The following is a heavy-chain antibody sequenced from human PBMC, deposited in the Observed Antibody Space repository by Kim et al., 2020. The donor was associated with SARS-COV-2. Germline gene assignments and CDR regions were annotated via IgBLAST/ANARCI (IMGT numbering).Heavy chain of an antibody. CDR3: ARGLKVEYCSSTSCYVGMRANKYYYGMDV. D-gene: IGHD2-2*01. J-gene: IGHJ6*02. CDR1: GYTFTSYD. CDR2: MNPNSGNT. Sequence: ASVKVSCKASGYTFTSYDINWVRQATGQGLEWMGWMNPNSGNTGYAQKFQGRVTMTRNTSISTAYMELSSLRSEDTAVYYCARGLKVEYCSSTSCYVGMRANKYYYGMDVWGQGTTVTVSS. V-gene: IGHV1-8*01.